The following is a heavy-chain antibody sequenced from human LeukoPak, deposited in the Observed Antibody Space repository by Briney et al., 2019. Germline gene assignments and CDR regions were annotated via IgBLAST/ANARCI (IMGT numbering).Heavy chain of an antibody. J-gene: IGHJ5*02. D-gene: IGHD3-3*01. CDR3: ARGGITISPNWFDP. CDR2: IIPIFGTA. V-gene: IGHV1-69*05. CDR1: GGTFSSYA. Sequence: SVKVSCKASGGTFSSYAISWVRQAPGQGLEWMGRIIPIFGTANYAQKFQGRVTITTDESTSTVYMELSSLRSEDTAVYYCARGGITISPNWFDPWGQGTLVTVSS.